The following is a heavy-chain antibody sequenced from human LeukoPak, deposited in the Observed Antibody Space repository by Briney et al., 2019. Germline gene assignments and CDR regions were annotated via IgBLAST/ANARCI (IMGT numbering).Heavy chain of an antibody. Sequence: GGSLRLSCAASGFTFSSYAMHWVRQAPGKGLEYVSGISSNGGSTYYADSVKGRLTISRDNSRNTLYLQMGSLRADDMAVYYCARVGYCSSANCYAGTYFDYWGQGTLVTVSS. D-gene: IGHD2-2*01. CDR2: ISSNGGST. CDR1: GFTFSSYA. V-gene: IGHV3-64*02. J-gene: IGHJ4*02. CDR3: ARVGYCSSANCYAGTYFDY.